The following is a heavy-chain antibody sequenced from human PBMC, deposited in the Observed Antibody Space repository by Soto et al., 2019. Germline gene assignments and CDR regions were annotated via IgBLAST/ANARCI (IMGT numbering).Heavy chain of an antibody. V-gene: IGHV4-34*01. CDR1: GESFSDYF. Sequence: QVQLQQWGAGLLKPSETLSLTCAVSGESFSDYFWSWIRQPPGKGLEWIGEIDPTGRTNYNPALKSRVIMSVDTSTNQFSLNLSSVTAADTAMYYCARGVGSGRDYGLDVWGQGTTVTVS. CDR2: IDPTGRT. J-gene: IGHJ6*02. D-gene: IGHD3-10*01. CDR3: ARGVGSGRDYGLDV.